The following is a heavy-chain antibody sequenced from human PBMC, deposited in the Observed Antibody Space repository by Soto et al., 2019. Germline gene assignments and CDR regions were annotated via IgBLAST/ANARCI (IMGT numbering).Heavy chain of an antibody. J-gene: IGHJ6*02. CDR1: GFTFSSYS. CDR3: ARDPLITGTTTYYYYYGMDV. CDR2: ISSSSSTI. V-gene: IGHV3-48*02. D-gene: IGHD1-20*01. Sequence: PGGSLRLSCAASGFTFSSYSMNWVRQAPGKGLEWVSYISSSSSTIYYADSVKGRFTISRDNAKNSLYLQMNSLRDEDTAVYYCARDPLITGTTTYYYYYGMDVWGQGTTVTVSS.